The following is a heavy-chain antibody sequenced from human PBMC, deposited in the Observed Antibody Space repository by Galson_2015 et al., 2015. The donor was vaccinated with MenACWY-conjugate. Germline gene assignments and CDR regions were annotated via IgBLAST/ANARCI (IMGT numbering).Heavy chain of an antibody. V-gene: IGHV3-15*07. CDR2: IKSTSDGGTT. J-gene: IGHJ4*02. Sequence: SLRLSCAASGLTFNNAWMNWVRQAPGKGLEWVGRIKSTSDGGTTEYAAPLKGRFTISRDDSKGTLYLQMDSLKTEDTAVYYCTRADHRYCSRTNCPFDYWGQGTLVTVSS. D-gene: IGHD2-2*01. CDR3: TRADHRYCSRTNCPFDY. CDR1: GLTFNNAW.